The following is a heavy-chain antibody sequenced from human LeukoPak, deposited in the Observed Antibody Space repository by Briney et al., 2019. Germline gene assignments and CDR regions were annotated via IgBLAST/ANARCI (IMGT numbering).Heavy chain of an antibody. Sequence: GGSLRLSCAASGFTFSDYYMCWIRQAPGKGLEWVSYISSSGSTIYYADSVKGRFTISRDNAKNSLYLQMNSLRAEDTAVYYCARVPGIVVVPAAYFQHWGQGTLVTVSS. CDR2: ISSSGSTI. CDR1: GFTFSDYY. V-gene: IGHV3-11*04. J-gene: IGHJ1*01. D-gene: IGHD2-2*01. CDR3: ARVPGIVVVPAAYFQH.